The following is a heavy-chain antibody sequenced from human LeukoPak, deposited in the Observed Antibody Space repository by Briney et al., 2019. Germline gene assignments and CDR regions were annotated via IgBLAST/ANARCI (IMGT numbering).Heavy chain of an antibody. V-gene: IGHV4-59*01. Sequence: SETLSLTCTVSGGSFSSYYWSWIRQPPGKGLEWIGYIYYSGSTNYNPSLKSRVTISVDTSKNQFSLKLSSVTAADTAVYYCAGGRIAAAGTGPYYYGMDVWGQGTTVTVSS. CDR3: AGGRIAAAGTGPYYYGMDV. CDR1: GGSFSSYY. D-gene: IGHD6-13*01. CDR2: IYYSGST. J-gene: IGHJ6*02.